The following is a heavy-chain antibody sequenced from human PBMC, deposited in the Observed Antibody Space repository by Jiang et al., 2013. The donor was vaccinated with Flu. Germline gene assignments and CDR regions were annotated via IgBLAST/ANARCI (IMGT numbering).Heavy chain of an antibody. Sequence: SRGLEWLGRTYYRSKWYNDYAGSVKSRITINPDTSKNQFSLQLNSVTPEDTAVYYCARGAHILTGYYNYYYFDLWGRGTLVTVSS. J-gene: IGHJ2*01. CDR2: TYYRSKWYN. D-gene: IGHD3-9*01. CDR3: ARGAHILTGYYNYYYFDL. V-gene: IGHV6-1*01.